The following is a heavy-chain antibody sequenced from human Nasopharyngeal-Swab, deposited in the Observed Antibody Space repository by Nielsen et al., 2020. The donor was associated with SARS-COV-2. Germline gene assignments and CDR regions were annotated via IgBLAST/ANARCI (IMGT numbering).Heavy chain of an antibody. CDR1: GFIFSNYG. Sequence: GESLKISCVASGFIFSNYGMHWVRQAPGKGLEWVAFMRFHGRDEYYADSVKGRFTISRDNSNGTLFLQMNSLRGEDTAVYYCAKDIPGHSYGRLDDWGQGTLVTVSS. CDR3: AKDIPGHSYGRLDD. CDR2: MRFHGRDE. J-gene: IGHJ4*02. V-gene: IGHV3-30*02. D-gene: IGHD3-16*01.